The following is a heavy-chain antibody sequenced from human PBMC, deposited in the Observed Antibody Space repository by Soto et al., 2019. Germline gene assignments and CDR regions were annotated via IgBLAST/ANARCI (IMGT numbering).Heavy chain of an antibody. CDR1: GFAFSTYW. D-gene: IGHD1-1*01. CDR2: IKFDGSST. V-gene: IGHV3-74*01. Sequence: EVQLVESGGGLVQPGGSLRLSCAASGFAFSTYWMHWVRQAPGKGLLWVSRIKFDGSSTYYGDSVKGRFTISRDDAKNTLFLQMNGLRVGDTAVYYCARGAKNVYAMDVWGQGTTVTVSS. CDR3: ARGAKNVYAMDV. J-gene: IGHJ6*02.